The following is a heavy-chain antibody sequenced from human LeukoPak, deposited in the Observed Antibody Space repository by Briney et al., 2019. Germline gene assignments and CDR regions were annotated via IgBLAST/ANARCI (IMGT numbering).Heavy chain of an antibody. Sequence: SVKVSCKASGGTFSSYAISWVRQAPGQGLEWMGGIIPIFGTANYAQKFQGRVTITTDESTSTAYMELSSLRSEDTAVYYCASGRYGKSLFDYWGQGTLVTVSS. V-gene: IGHV1-69*05. J-gene: IGHJ4*02. CDR3: ASGRYGKSLFDY. CDR1: GGTFSSYA. D-gene: IGHD5-18*01. CDR2: IIPIFGTA.